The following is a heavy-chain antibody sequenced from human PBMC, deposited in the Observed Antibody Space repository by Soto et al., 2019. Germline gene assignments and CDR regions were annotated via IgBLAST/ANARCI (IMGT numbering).Heavy chain of an antibody. CDR3: TNVFDN. V-gene: IGHV3-74*01. J-gene: IGHJ4*02. Sequence: EVQLVESGGGLVQPGGSLRLSCAASEVTLSNHWMHWVRQAPGKGLVWVSRIDAGSGTSYADSVKGRFTVSRDNAKNTLYLHMTSLRAEDTAVYYCTNVFDNWGQGTLVTVSS. CDR2: IDAGSGT. CDR1: EVTLSNHW.